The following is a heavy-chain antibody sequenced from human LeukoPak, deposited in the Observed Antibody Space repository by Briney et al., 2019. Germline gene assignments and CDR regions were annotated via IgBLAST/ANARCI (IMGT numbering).Heavy chain of an antibody. V-gene: IGHV4-39*01. D-gene: IGHD6-6*01. J-gene: IGHJ4*02. CDR3: ARLAYSSSSFFDY. Sequence: PSETLSLTCTVSGGSISISSYYWGWIRQPPGKGLEWIGSIYYSGSTYYNPSLKSRVTISVDTSKNQFSLKLSSVTAADTAVYYCARLAYSSSSFFDYWGQGTLVTVSS. CDR1: GGSISISSYY. CDR2: IYYSGST.